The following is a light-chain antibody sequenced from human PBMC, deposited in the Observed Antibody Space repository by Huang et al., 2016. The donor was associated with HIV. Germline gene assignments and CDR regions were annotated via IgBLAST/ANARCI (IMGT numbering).Light chain of an antibody. CDR1: QSVLSSSNDKNY. CDR3: QQYYSVPRT. J-gene: IGKJ1*01. V-gene: IGKV4-1*01. CDR2: WAS. Sequence: DIVMTQSPDSLAVSLGERATINCSSSQSVLSSSNDKNYLTWYQQKPGQPPKLLIYWASTRESGVAERFSGSGSGTHFTLTIASLQAEDVAVYYCQQYYSVPRTFGQGTKVEIK.